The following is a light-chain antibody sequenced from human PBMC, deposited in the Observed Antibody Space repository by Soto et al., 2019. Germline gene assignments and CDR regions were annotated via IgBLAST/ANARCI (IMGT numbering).Light chain of an antibody. CDR2: KAS. CDR3: QQYNSYSWT. Sequence: ITMTPSPSTLSASVGDRVTITCRASQSISSWLAWYQQKPGKAPKLLIYKASSLESGVPSRFSGSGSGTEFTLTISSLQPDDFATYYCQQYNSYSWTFGQGTKVDIK. J-gene: IGKJ1*01. CDR1: QSISSW. V-gene: IGKV1-5*03.